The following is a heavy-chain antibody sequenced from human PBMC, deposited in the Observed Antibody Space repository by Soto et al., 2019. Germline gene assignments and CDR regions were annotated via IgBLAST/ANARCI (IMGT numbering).Heavy chain of an antibody. CDR3: AAELYSGGSCCSFDI. Sequence: QMQVVQSGPEVKKPGTSVKVSCKTSGFTFSNSAVQWVRQARGQRLEWMGWIVVGNGNTNYAQKFRERVSITRDMSTSTAHMGVSSLTSEDTAVYYCAAELYSGGSCCSFDIWGQGTMVTVSS. J-gene: IGHJ3*02. V-gene: IGHV1-58*01. D-gene: IGHD2-15*01. CDR2: IVVGNGNT. CDR1: GFTFSNSA.